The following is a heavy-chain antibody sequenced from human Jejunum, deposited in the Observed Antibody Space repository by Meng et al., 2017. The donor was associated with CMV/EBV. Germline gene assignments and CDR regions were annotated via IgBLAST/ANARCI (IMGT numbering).Heavy chain of an antibody. CDR2: TSYDGNSQ. V-gene: IGHV3-30*04. Sequence: SGFTFSSHAMHWVRQAPGKGLEWVAVTSYDGNSQYYTDSVKGRFTISRDNSDNMLYLQMNSLRADDTAVYYCARDGGGFSSSPFDYWGQGTLVTVSS. CDR1: GFTFSSHA. CDR3: ARDGGGFSSSPFDY. D-gene: IGHD6-13*01. J-gene: IGHJ4*02.